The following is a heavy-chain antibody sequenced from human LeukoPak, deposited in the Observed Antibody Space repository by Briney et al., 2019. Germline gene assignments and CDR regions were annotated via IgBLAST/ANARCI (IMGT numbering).Heavy chain of an antibody. J-gene: IGHJ6*02. CDR1: GGTFSSYA. V-gene: IGHV1-69*04. Sequence: SVKVSCKASGGTFSSYAISWVGQAPGQGLEWMGRIIPILGIANYAQKFQGRVTITADKSTSTAYMELSSLRSEDTAVYYCASLYGSGSYPNYYYYGMDVWGQGTTVTVSS. CDR3: ASLYGSGSYPNYYYYGMDV. CDR2: IIPILGIA. D-gene: IGHD3-10*01.